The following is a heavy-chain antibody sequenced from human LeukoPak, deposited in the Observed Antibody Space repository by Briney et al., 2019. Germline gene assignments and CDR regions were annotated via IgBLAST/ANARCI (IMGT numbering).Heavy chain of an antibody. D-gene: IGHD2-15*01. CDR3: ARGHKGVVSYLNWFDP. CDR2: INHGGGT. Sequence: PSETLSLTCAVYGGSFSDYYWTWIRQPPGKGLEWIGEINHGGGTTNNPSLKSRVTISVDTSKSQYSTRIISMTAADTAVYSCARGHKGVVSYLNWFDPWGQGTLVTVSS. V-gene: IGHV4-34*01. CDR1: GGSFSDYY. J-gene: IGHJ5*02.